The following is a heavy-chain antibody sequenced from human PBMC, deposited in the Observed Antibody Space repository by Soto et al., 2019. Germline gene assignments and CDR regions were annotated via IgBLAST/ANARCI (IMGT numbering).Heavy chain of an antibody. CDR3: AMVDVYVTPSPQDV. J-gene: IGHJ6*02. Sequence: QVQLVQSGAEVKNPGASVKVSCKASGYTFTRYGIGWARQAPEQGLEWMGWINTYNGNTNYAQNVQGRVSLTTDTSTSTAYMELRSLRSNDTAIYYCAMVDVYVTPSPQDVWGQGTTVIVS. V-gene: IGHV1-18*01. D-gene: IGHD3-16*01. CDR1: GYTFTRYG. CDR2: INTYNGNT.